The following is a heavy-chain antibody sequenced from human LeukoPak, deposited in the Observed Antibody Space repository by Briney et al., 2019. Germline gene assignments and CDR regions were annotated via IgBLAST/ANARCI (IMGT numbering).Heavy chain of an antibody. CDR1: GGSFSGYY. CDR2: INHSGST. CDR3: ARHKRVRYFDWLRVDP. J-gene: IGHJ5*02. V-gene: IGHV4-34*01. D-gene: IGHD3-9*01. Sequence: PSETLSLTCAVYGGSFSGYYWSWIRQPPGKGVEWIGEINHSGSTNYNPSLKSRVTISVDTSKNQFSLKLSSVTAADTAVYYCARHKRVRYFDWLRVDPWGQGTLVTVSS.